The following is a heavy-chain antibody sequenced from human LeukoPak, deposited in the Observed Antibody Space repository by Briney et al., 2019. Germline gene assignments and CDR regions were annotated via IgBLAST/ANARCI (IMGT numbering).Heavy chain of an antibody. D-gene: IGHD3-10*01. V-gene: IGHV3-30*04. Sequence: GGSLRLSCAASGFTFSRYSMNWVRQAPGKGLEWVAVISYDGSNKYYADSVKGRFTISRDNSKNTLYLQMNSLRAEDTAVYYCARPRSSYYYGSGSYYNYWGQGTLVTVSS. CDR2: ISYDGSNK. CDR1: GFTFSRYS. CDR3: ARPRSSYYYGSGSYYNY. J-gene: IGHJ4*02.